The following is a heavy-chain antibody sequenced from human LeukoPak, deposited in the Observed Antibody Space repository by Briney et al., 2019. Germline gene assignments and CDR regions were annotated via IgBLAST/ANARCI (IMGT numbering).Heavy chain of an antibody. V-gene: IGHV3-74*01. CDR3: ARERAAAGFDY. D-gene: IGHD6-13*01. Sequence: TGGSLRLSCAASGFTFSSYWMHWVRQAPGKGLVWVSRINSEGSSTSYADSVKGRFTISRDNAKNTLYLQMNSLRAEDTAVYYCARERAAAGFDYWGQGTLVAVSS. CDR1: GFTFSSYW. CDR2: INSEGSST. J-gene: IGHJ4*02.